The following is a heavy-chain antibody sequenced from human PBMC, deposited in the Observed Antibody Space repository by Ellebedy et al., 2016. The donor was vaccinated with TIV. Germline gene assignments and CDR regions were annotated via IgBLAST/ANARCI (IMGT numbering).Heavy chain of an antibody. CDR3: ANERYRLAW. D-gene: IGHD4-11*01. CDR2: ISSSSSTI. V-gene: IGHV3-48*01. CDR1: GFTFSSYS. J-gene: IGHJ4*02. Sequence: GESLKISXAASGFTFSSYSMNWVRQAPGKGLEWVSYISSSSSTIYYADSVKGRLTISRDNSKDTVYLQMNNLRAEDTAIYYCANERYRLAWWGQGTLVTVSS.